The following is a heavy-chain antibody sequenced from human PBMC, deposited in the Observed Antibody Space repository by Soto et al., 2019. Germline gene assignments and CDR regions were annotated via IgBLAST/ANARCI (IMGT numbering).Heavy chain of an antibody. CDR1: GFTFSSYW. V-gene: IGHV3-7*01. J-gene: IGHJ5*02. CDR3: AGTITYYDILTGYLSWFDP. CDR2: IKQDGSEK. Sequence: GGSLRLSCAASGFTFSSYWMSWVRQAPGKGLEWVANIKQDGSEKYYVDSVKGRFTISRDNAKNSLYLQMNSLRAEDTAVYYCAGTITYYDILTGYLSWFDPWGQGTLVTVSS. D-gene: IGHD3-9*01.